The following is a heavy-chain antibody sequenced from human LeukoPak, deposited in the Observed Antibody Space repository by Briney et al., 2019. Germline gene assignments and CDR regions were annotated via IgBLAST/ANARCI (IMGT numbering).Heavy chain of an antibody. CDR2: IWYDGSNK. J-gene: IGHJ4*02. CDR1: GFTFSSYG. Sequence: GGSLRLSCAASGFTFSSYGMHWVRQAPGKGLEWLAAIWYDGSNKYYADSVKGRFTISRDNAKNTLYLQVNNLRAEDTAVYYCARGPNSNWSGLDFWGQGTLLTVSS. D-gene: IGHD6-6*01. V-gene: IGHV3-33*03. CDR3: ARGPNSNWSGLDF.